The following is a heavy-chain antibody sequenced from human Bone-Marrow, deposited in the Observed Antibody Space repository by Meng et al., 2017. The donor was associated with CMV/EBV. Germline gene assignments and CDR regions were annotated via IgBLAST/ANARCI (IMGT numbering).Heavy chain of an antibody. Sequence: GGSLRLSCVGSGFSFDDYAMHWVRLRSGKGLEWVSGISWNSDTIGYADSVKGRFTISRDNAKNSLYLQINSLRTEDTALYYCAKDKLGSSSLFDYWGQGTLVAFSS. D-gene: IGHD6-6*01. CDR1: GFSFDDYA. CDR2: ISWNSDTI. J-gene: IGHJ4*02. CDR3: AKDKLGSSSLFDY. V-gene: IGHV3-9*01.